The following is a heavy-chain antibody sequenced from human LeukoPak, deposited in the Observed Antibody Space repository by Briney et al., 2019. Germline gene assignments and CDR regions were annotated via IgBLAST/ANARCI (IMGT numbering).Heavy chain of an antibody. CDR2: INPNGGGT. J-gene: IGHJ4*02. V-gene: IGHV1-2*02. D-gene: IGHD3-10*01. Sequence: GASVKVSCKASGYTFTSYDINWVRQAPGQGLEWMGWINPNGGGTNYAQKFQGRVTMTRDTSIRTAYMELSRLRSDDTAVYYCARDAAYSDSGNTKGLVDYWGQGTLVTVSS. CDR1: GYTFTSYD. CDR3: ARDAAYSDSGNTKGLVDY.